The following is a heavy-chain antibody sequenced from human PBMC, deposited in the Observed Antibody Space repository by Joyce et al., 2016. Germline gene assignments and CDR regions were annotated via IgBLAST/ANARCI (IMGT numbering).Heavy chain of an antibody. Sequence: EVQLVESGGGLVQPGGSLRLPCAASGFTFIGNSMRWLRQAPGWGLEWVANIKQDGSAVYYLDSVKGRFTVSRDNASSLVHLHMVSLRVKDTALYYCARGKAFDVWGQGTMVTVSS. CDR2: IKQDGSAV. V-gene: IGHV3-7*01. CDR3: ARGKAFDV. J-gene: IGHJ3*01. CDR1: GFTFIGNS.